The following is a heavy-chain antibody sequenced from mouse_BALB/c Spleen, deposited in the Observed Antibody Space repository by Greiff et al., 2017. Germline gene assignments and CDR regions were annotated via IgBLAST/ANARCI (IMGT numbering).Heavy chain of an antibody. CDR1: GYTFTSYW. CDR2: IYPSDSYT. J-gene: IGHJ3*01. Sequence: VQLQQPGAELVRPGASVKLSCKASGYTFTSYWINWVKQRPGQGLEWIGNIYPSDSYTNYNQKFKDKATLTVDKSSSTAYMQLSSPTSEDSAVYYCTRRDLWDWFAYWGQGTLVTVSA. V-gene: IGHV1-69*02. D-gene: IGHD4-1*01. CDR3: TRRDLWDWFAY.